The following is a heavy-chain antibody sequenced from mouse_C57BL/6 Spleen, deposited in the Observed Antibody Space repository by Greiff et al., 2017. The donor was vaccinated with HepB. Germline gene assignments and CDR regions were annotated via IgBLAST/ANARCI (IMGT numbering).Heavy chain of an antibody. CDR3: ARGVYYGSSDYAMDY. Sequence: EVQLVESGPVLVKPGASVKMSCKASGYTFTDYYMNWVKQSHGKSLEWIGVINPYNGGTSYNQKFKGTATLTVDKSSSTAYMELNSLTSEDSAVYYCARGVYYGSSDYAMDYWGQGTSVTVSS. V-gene: IGHV1-19*01. CDR2: INPYNGGT. J-gene: IGHJ4*01. CDR1: GYTFTDYY. D-gene: IGHD1-1*01.